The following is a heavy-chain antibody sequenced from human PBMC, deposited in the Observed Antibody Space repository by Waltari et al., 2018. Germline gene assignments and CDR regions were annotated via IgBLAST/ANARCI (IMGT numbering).Heavy chain of an antibody. CDR2: IYHSGST. CDR3: ARSTEMGFDI. V-gene: IGHV4-38-2*01. CDR1: GYSISSGYY. Sequence: QVQLQESGPGLVKPSETLSLTCAVSGYSISSGYYWGWIRQPPGKGLEWIGSIYHSGSTYYNPSLKSRVTISVDTSKNQFSLKLSSVTAADTAVYYCARSTEMGFDIWCQGTMVTVSS. J-gene: IGHJ3*02.